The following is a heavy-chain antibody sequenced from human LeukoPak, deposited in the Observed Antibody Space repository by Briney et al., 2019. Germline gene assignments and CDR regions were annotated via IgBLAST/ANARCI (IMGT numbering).Heavy chain of an antibody. V-gene: IGHV3-23*01. CDR1: GFTFSTSA. CDR3: ARSRSLYNWNDFDY. Sequence: GGSLRLSCAASGFTFSTSAMSWVRQAPGKGLEWISGISGSGGTTYYADSVKGRFTISRDNAKNSLYLQMNSLRAEDTAVYYCARSRSLYNWNDFDYWGQGTLVTASS. D-gene: IGHD1-20*01. CDR2: ISGSGGTT. J-gene: IGHJ4*02.